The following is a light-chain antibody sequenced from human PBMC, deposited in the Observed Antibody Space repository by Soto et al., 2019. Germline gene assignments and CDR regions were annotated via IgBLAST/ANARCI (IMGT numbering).Light chain of an antibody. CDR3: QQYGSSLPLT. CDR2: GAS. V-gene: IGKV3-20*01. CDR1: QSVSSSY. Sequence: EIVLTQSPGTLSLSPGERATLSCRASQSVSSSYLAWYQQKPGQAPRLLIYGASSRASGIPDRFSGTGSGTDFTLTISRLEPEDFAVYYCQQYGSSLPLTFGGGPRWIS. J-gene: IGKJ4*01.